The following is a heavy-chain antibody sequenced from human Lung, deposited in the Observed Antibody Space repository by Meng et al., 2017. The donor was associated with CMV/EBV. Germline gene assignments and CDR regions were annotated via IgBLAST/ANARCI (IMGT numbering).Heavy chain of an antibody. J-gene: IGHJ6*02. V-gene: IGHV1-69*10. CDR3: ASWVGGQPVLYYYGMDV. D-gene: IGHD6-13*01. Sequence: SVXVSXKASGGTFSSYAISWVRQAPGQGLEWMGGIIPILGIANYAQKFQGRVTITADKSTSTAYMELSSLRSEDTAVYYCASWVGGQPVLYYYGMDVWGQGTTVTVSS. CDR1: GGTFSSYA. CDR2: IIPILGIA.